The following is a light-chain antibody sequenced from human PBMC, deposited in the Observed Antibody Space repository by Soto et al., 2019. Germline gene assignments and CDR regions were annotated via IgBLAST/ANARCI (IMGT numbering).Light chain of an antibody. CDR3: LQHNNWWT. CDR1: QSVSSN. Sequence: EIVMTQSPATLSVSPGERATLSCRASQSVSSNLAWYQQKPGQAPRLLIYGASTRATGVPVRFSGSGSGTEFTLTISSLQSEDFAVYYCLQHNNWWTFGQGTKVDIK. CDR2: GAS. V-gene: IGKV3-15*01. J-gene: IGKJ1*01.